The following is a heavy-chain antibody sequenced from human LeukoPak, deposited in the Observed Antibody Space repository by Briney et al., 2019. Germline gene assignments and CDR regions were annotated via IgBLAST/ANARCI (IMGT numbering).Heavy chain of an antibody. CDR2: ISGSGDST. V-gene: IGHV3-23*01. CDR1: GFTFSSYA. CDR3: AKDRGYPYGSTGFDY. Sequence: QPGGSLRLSCAASGFTFSSYAMSWVRQAPGKGLEWVSGISGSGDSTYYADSVKGRFTISRDSSKNTLHLQMNSLRAEDTAVYYCAKDRGYPYGSTGFDYWGQGTLVTVSS. D-gene: IGHD5-18*01. J-gene: IGHJ4*02.